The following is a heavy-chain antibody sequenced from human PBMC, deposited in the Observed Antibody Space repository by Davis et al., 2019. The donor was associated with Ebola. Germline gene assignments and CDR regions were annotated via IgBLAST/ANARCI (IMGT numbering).Heavy chain of an antibody. CDR2: ISSSSSTI. CDR1: GFTFSSYS. J-gene: IGHJ4*02. V-gene: IGHV3-48*02. D-gene: IGHD2-15*01. Sequence: GESLKISCAASGFTFSSYSMNWVRQAPGKGLEWVSYISSSSSTIYYADSVKGRFTISRDNAKNSLYLQMNSLRDEDTAVYYCARDSGLVPQDGDIVVVVAAPRNFDYWGQGTLVTVSS. CDR3: ARDSGLVPQDGDIVVVVAAPRNFDY.